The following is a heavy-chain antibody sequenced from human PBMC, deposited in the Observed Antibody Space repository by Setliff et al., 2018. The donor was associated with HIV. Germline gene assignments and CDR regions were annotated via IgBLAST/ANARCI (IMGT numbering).Heavy chain of an antibody. CDR2: MSDIGST. CDR1: GASLGSGTYF. V-gene: IGHV4-30-4*08. CDR3: ARHIVVVTAIYFDY. Sequence: SETLSLTCSVSGASLGSGTYFWNWVRQSPGKGLEWIGYMSDIGSTYYNPSLKSRVTISADTSRNGFSLNLNSVTAADTAVYYCARHIVVVTAIYFDYWGQGTLVTVSS. J-gene: IGHJ4*02. D-gene: IGHD2-21*02.